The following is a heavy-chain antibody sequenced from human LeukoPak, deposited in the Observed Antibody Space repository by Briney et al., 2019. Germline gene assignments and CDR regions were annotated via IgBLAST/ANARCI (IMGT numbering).Heavy chain of an antibody. J-gene: IGHJ4*02. D-gene: IGHD6-19*01. CDR3: ARDKWGAVAGLDY. CDR2: IYSGGST. CDR1: GFTVSSNY. Sequence: PGGSLRLSCAASGFTVSSNYMSWVRQAPGKGLEWVSVIYSGGSTYYADSVKGRFTISRDNSKNTLYLQMNSLRAEDTAVYYCARDKWGAVAGLDYCGQGTLVTVSS. V-gene: IGHV3-53*01.